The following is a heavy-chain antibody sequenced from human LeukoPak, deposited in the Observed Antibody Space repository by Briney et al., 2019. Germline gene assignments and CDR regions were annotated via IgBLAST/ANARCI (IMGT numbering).Heavy chain of an antibody. Sequence: PGGSLRLSCAASGFTFSSYWMHWVRQAPGKGLVWVSRINSDGSSTSYADSVRGRFTISRDNAKNSLYLQMNSLRPEDTALYYCVKDIKSNSWNYFDYWGQGTMVTVSS. J-gene: IGHJ4*02. D-gene: IGHD6-13*01. CDR3: VKDIKSNSWNYFDY. CDR1: GFTFSSYW. V-gene: IGHV3-74*01. CDR2: INSDGSST.